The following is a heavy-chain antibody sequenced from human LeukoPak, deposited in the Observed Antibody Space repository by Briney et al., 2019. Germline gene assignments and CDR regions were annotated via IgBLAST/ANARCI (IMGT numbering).Heavy chain of an antibody. V-gene: IGHV3-74*01. CDR3: ARGNAHAFDI. Sequence: GGSLRLSGAASGFTFSNYWMHWVRQAPGKGLVWVSRIHSDGSSTTSADSVKGRFTISRDNAENTLYLQMNSLRAEDTAVYFCARGNAHAFDIWGQGTMVTVSS. J-gene: IGHJ3*02. D-gene: IGHD1-1*01. CDR1: GFTFSNYW. CDR2: IHSDGSST.